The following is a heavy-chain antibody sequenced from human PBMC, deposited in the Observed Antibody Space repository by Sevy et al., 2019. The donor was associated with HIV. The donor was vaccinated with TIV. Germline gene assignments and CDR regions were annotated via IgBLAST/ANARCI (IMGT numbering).Heavy chain of an antibody. CDR2: ISYDGSNK. V-gene: IGHV3-30*18. J-gene: IGHJ5*02. D-gene: IGHD4-4*01. CDR3: AKDGVPYNDYMVLGWFDP. Sequence: GESLKISCAASGFTFSSYGRHWVRQAPGKGLEWVAVISYDGSNKYYADSVKGRFTISRDNSKNTLYLQMNSLRAEDTAVYYCAKDGVPYNDYMVLGWFDPWGQGTLVTVSS. CDR1: GFTFSSYG.